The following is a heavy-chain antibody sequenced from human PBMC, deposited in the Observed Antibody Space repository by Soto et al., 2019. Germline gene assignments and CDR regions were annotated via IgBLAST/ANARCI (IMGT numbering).Heavy chain of an antibody. CDR1: GFTFSSYV. CDR3: ARVSAREYYNGMDV. D-gene: IGHD3-10*01. V-gene: IGHV3-30*04. Sequence: GGSLRLSCVVSGFTFSSYVMHWVRQAPGKGLEWLAVISNDGRKIYYADSVKGRLIISRDNSKNTLYLQMNSLSVEDTAVYYCARVSAREYYNGMDVWGKGTTGTVSS. J-gene: IGHJ6*04. CDR2: ISNDGRKI.